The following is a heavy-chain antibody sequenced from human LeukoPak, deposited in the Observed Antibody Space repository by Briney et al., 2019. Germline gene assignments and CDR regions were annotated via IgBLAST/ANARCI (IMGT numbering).Heavy chain of an antibody. CDR1: GVTFSSNG. Sequence: PSGSLTLSCAASGVTFSSNGMYWGCQGPGQGLEWVGVVSDDGRNKQYADSVTGRFTISRDNSKDTLYLQMNSLRDEDTAVYYCAKRPSDYGDYVPYFHYWRQRTLVTVSS. V-gene: IGHV3-30*18. CDR2: VSDDGRNK. D-gene: IGHD4-17*01. J-gene: IGHJ4*02. CDR3: AKRPSDYGDYVPYFHY.